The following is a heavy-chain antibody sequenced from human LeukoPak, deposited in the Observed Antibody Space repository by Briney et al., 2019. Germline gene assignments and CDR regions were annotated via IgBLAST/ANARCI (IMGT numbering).Heavy chain of an antibody. CDR2: VSYDGGNE. V-gene: IGHV3-30*04. Sequence: GGSLRLSCAASGFTFRNYAIHWVRQAPGKGLAWVAVVSYDGGNEYYADSVKGRFTISRDNSKNTLYLQMNSLRAEDTAVYYCARDRERYYYFGMDVWGKGTTVTVSS. CDR3: ARDRERYYYFGMDV. CDR1: GFTFRNYA. J-gene: IGHJ6*04.